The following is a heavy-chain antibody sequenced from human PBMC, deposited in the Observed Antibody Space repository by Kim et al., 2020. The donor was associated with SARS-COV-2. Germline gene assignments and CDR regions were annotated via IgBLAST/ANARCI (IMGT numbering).Heavy chain of an antibody. Sequence: GGSLRLSCAASGFTVSRNYMSWVRQAPGKGLEWVSVIYSGGSTFYADSVKGRFTISRDNSKNTLYLQMNSLRAEDTAVYYCARPVMSRDGMDAWGQGTTVTVSS. CDR1: GFTVSRNY. CDR3: ARPVMSRDGMDA. J-gene: IGHJ6*02. CDR2: IYSGGST. V-gene: IGHV3-66*01. D-gene: IGHD3-16*01.